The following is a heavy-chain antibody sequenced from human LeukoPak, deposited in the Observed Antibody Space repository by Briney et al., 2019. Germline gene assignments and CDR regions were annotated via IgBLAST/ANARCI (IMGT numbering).Heavy chain of an antibody. V-gene: IGHV3-20*04. J-gene: IGHJ4*02. CDR1: RFTFSSYS. CDR3: STSRPDRFLDS. CDR2: INWNSVHI. D-gene: IGHD1-14*01. Sequence: GGSLRLSCAASRFTFSSYSMNWVRQAPGKGLEWVSGINWNSVHIGYADSVRGRFAISRDNAQQTVHLQIFSLRPEDTALYYCSTSRPDRFLDSWGQGTLVTVST.